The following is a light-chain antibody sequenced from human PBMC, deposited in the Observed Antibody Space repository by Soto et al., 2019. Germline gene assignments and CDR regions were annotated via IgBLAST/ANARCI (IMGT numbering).Light chain of an antibody. CDR2: GVS. CDR1: QSVSSN. Sequence: EIVMTQSPATLSVSPGERATLSCRASQSVSSNLAWYQQKPAQAPRLLIYGVSTRATGTPARFSGSGSGTEFTLTISRLEPEDFAVYYCQQYGSSPWTFGQGTKVDIK. J-gene: IGKJ1*01. CDR3: QQYGSSPWT. V-gene: IGKV3-15*01.